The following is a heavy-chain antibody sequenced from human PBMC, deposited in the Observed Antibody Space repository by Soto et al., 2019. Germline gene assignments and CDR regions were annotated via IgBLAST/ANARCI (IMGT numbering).Heavy chain of an antibody. CDR2: IKQDGSEK. Sequence: PGGSLRLSCAASGFTFSSYWMSWVRQAPGKGLEWVANIKQDGSEKYYVDSVKGRFTISRDNAKNSLYLQMNSLRAEDTAVYYCARDPRIEVAGPHANDAFDIWGQGTMVTVSS. J-gene: IGHJ3*02. CDR1: GFTFSSYW. D-gene: IGHD6-19*01. CDR3: ARDPRIEVAGPHANDAFDI. V-gene: IGHV3-7*03.